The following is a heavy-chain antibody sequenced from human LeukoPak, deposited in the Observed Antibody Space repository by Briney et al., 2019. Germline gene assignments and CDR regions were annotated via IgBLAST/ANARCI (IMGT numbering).Heavy chain of an antibody. CDR2: IYYSGST. CDR3: AREPIVVVPAAMDTGYGY. Sequence: SETLSLTCTVSGGSISSYYWSWIRQPPGKGLEWIGYIYYSGSTNYNPSLKSRVTISVDTSKNQFSLKLSSVTAADTAVYYCAREPIVVVPAAMDTGYGYWGQGTLVTVSS. D-gene: IGHD2-2*01. J-gene: IGHJ4*02. CDR1: GGSISSYY. V-gene: IGHV4-59*12.